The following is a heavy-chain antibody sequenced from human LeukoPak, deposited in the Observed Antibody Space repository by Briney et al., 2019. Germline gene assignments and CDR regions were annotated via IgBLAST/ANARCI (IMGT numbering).Heavy chain of an antibody. CDR3: AREKPVDY. V-gene: IGHV4-38-2*02. Sequence: PSETLSLTCTVSGYSISSGYYWGWIRQPPGKGLEWIGSIYHSGSTYYNPSLKSRVTISVDTSKNQFSLKLSSVTAADTAVYYCAREKPVDYWGQGTLVTVSS. CDR1: GYSISSGYY. J-gene: IGHJ4*02. CDR2: IYHSGST.